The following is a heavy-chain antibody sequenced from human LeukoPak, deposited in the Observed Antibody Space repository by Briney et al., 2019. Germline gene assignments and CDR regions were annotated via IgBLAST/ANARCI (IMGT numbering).Heavy chain of an antibody. Sequence: PSETLSLTCTVSGASISAHYWSWIRQPPGKGLEYIGDVYYTGTTNYNPSLKSRVTMSVDTSKNQFSLRLTSVTAADTAVYYCARLRTYYDFWSGPNWFDPWGQGTLVTVSS. CDR3: ARLRTYYDFWSGPNWFDP. CDR1: GASISAHY. D-gene: IGHD3-3*01. J-gene: IGHJ5*02. CDR2: VYYTGTT. V-gene: IGHV4-59*11.